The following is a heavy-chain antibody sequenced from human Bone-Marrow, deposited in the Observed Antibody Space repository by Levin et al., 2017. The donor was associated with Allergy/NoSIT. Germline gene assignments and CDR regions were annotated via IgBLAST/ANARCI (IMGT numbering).Heavy chain of an antibody. V-gene: IGHV3-15*01. CDR1: GFTVGNAW. CDR2: IKTKSDGGTT. CDR3: TTDDPGSYDFWSAYYPNRKLDY. D-gene: IGHD3-3*01. Sequence: GESLKISCAGSGFTVGNAWMNWVRQAPGKGLEWVAHIKTKSDGGTTDYAAPVKGRFTISRHESNNTLYLEMSGLKVDDTAVYYCTTDDPGSYDFWSAYYPNRKLDYWGQGTLVTVSS. J-gene: IGHJ4*02.